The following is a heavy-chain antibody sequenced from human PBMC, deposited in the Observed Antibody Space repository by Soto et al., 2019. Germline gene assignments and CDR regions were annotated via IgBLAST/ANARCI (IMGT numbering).Heavy chain of an antibody. D-gene: IGHD2-15*01. CDR2: ISSSSSYI. J-gene: IGHJ6*02. Sequence: PGGSLRLSCAASGFTFSSYSMNWVRQAPGKGLEWVSSISSSSSYIYYADSVKGRFTISRDNAKNSLYLQMNSLRAEDTAVYYCARGGASDIVVVVAAKRGMDVWGQGTTVTVSS. CDR1: GFTFSSYS. V-gene: IGHV3-21*01. CDR3: ARGGASDIVVVVAAKRGMDV.